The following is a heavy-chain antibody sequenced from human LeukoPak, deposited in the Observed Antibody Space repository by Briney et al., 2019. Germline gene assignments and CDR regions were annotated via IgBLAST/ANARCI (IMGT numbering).Heavy chain of an antibody. V-gene: IGHV3-23*01. Sequence: PGGSLRLSCAASGFTFSSYVMSWVRQAPGKGLEWVSSISVSADSTYYADSVKGRFTISRDNSKNTLYLQMNSLRAEDTAVYYCAIDPNWGMDYWGQGVLVTVSS. CDR3: AIDPNWGMDY. D-gene: IGHD7-27*01. J-gene: IGHJ4*02. CDR1: GFTFSSYV. CDR2: ISVSADST.